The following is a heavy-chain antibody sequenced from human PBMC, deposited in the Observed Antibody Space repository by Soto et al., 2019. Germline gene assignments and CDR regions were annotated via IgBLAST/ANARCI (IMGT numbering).Heavy chain of an antibody. CDR2: ISSSSSYI. V-gene: IGHV3-21*01. J-gene: IGHJ5*02. CDR1: GFTFSSYS. Sequence: EVQLVESGGGLVKPGGSLRLSCAASGFTFSSYSMNWVRQAPGKGLEWVSSISSSSSYIYYADSVKGRFTISRDNAKNSLYLQMNGLRAEDTAVYYCARKRIAVAAGWFDPWGQGTLVTVSS. CDR3: ARKRIAVAAGWFDP. D-gene: IGHD6-19*01.